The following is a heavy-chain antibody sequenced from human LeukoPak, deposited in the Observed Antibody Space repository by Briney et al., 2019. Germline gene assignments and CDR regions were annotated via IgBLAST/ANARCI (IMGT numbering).Heavy chain of an antibody. CDR3: ARASLYSSGWYGNYYYYMDV. CDR1: GDSISSYY. Sequence: SETLSLTCTVSGDSISSYYWSWIRQPAGKGLEWIGRIYSTGSTNYNPSLKSRVAMSVDTSKNQFSLKLSSVTAADTAVYYCARASLYSSGWYGNYYYYMDVWGKGTTVTVSS. D-gene: IGHD6-19*01. CDR2: IYSTGST. J-gene: IGHJ6*03. V-gene: IGHV4-4*07.